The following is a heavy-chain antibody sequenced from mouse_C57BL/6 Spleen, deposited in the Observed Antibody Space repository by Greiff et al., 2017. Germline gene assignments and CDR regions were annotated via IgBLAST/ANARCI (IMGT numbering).Heavy chain of an antibody. V-gene: IGHV1-26*01. CDR3: AREGSSPYFDY. Sequence: EVQLQQSGPELVKPGASVKISCKVSGYTFTDYYMNWVKQSHGKSLEWIGDINPNNGGTSYNQKFKGKATLTVDKSSSTAYMELRSLTSEDSAVYYCAREGSSPYFDYWGQGTTLTVSS. J-gene: IGHJ2*01. CDR1: GYTFTDYY. D-gene: IGHD1-1*01. CDR2: INPNNGGT.